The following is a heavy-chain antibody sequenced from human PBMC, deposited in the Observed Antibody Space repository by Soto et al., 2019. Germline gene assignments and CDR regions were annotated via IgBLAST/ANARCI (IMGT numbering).Heavy chain of an antibody. J-gene: IGHJ4*02. Sequence: SETLSLTCAVYGGSFSDYSWTWIRQPPGKGLEWIGEINDSGSTNYTPSLERRVTISRDTSKNRFSLKLSSVTAADTAVYYCGRASHKLHSYDSSGFYHYVDYWGQGSLVTVSS. V-gene: IGHV4-34*01. D-gene: IGHD3-22*01. CDR1: GGSFSDYS. CDR2: INDSGST. CDR3: GRASHKLHSYDSSGFYHYVDY.